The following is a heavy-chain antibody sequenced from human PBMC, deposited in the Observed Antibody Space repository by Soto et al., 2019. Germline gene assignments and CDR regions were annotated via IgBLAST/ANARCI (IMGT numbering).Heavy chain of an antibody. CDR3: ARDVMANNRYHWYFDL. CDR2: ITHSGST. Sequence: QVQLQQWGAGLLKPSETLSLTCAVYGGSFSGYYWSWIRQPPGKGLEWIGEITHSGSTNYNSSLKSRVTISVDTSKSQFSRKLSSVTAADTAVYYCARDVMANNRYHWYFDLWGRGTLVTVSS. CDR1: GGSFSGYY. D-gene: IGHD2-8*01. J-gene: IGHJ2*01. V-gene: IGHV4-34*01.